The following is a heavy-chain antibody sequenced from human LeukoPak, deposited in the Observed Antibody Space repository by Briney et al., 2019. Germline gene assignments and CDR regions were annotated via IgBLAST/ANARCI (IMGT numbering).Heavy chain of an antibody. CDR2: IYHSGST. CDR3: ASTEYCSSTSCSNGAFDI. J-gene: IGHJ3*02. V-gene: IGHV4-38-2*01. CDR1: GYSISSGYY. D-gene: IGHD2-2*01. Sequence: KASETLSLTCAVSGYSISSGYYWGWIRQPPGKGLEWIGSIYHSGSTYYNPSLKSRVTISVDTSKNQFSLKLSSVTAADTAVYYCASTEYCSSTSCSNGAFDIWGQGTMVTVSS.